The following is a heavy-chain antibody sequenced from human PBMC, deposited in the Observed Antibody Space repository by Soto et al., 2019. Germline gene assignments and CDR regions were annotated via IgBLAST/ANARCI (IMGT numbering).Heavy chain of an antibody. J-gene: IGHJ4*02. CDR3: ASHLAPNLYYFDY. CDR2: IIPIFGTA. D-gene: IGHD3-3*02. V-gene: IGHV1-69*01. CDR1: GGTFSSYA. Sequence: QVQLVQSGAEVKKPGSSVKVSCKASGGTFSSYAISWVRQAPGQGLEWMGGIIPIFGTANYAQKFQGRVTITADESTSTAYMELSSMRSEETDVYYCASHLAPNLYYFDYWGQGTLVTVSS.